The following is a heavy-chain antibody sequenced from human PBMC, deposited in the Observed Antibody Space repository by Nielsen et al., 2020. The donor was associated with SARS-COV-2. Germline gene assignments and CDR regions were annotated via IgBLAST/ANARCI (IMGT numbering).Heavy chain of an antibody. CDR2: ISWNSGSI. CDR1: GFTFDDYA. J-gene: IGHJ6*02. Sequence: GGSLRLSCAASGFTFDDYAMYWVRQAPGKGLEWVSGISWNSGSIGYADSVKGRFTISRDNAKNSLYLQMNSLRAEDTALYYCANLRDYGMDVWGQGTTVTVSS. V-gene: IGHV3-9*01. CDR3: ANLRDYGMDV.